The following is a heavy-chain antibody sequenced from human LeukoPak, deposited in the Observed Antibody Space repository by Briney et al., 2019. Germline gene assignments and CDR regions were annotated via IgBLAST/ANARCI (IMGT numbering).Heavy chain of an antibody. CDR3: AKDGDGYNAWFDS. CDR1: GNSLIDYY. V-gene: IGHV1-2*02. D-gene: IGHD5-24*01. Sequence: ASVKVSCKASGNSLIDYYIYWVRQAPEQGFEWMGWINPDSGGTEYAHKFQGRVTLTRDTSIDTVYMELRNLRSGDTAVYFCAKDGDGYNAWFDSWGQGTQVIVSS. J-gene: IGHJ5*01. CDR2: INPDSGGT.